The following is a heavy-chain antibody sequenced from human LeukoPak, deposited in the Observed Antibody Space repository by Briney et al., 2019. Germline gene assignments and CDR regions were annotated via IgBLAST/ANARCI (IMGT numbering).Heavy chain of an antibody. J-gene: IGHJ4*02. V-gene: IGHV3-21*01. D-gene: IGHD5-24*01. Sequence: PGGSLRLSCAASGFTFSSYSMNWVRQAPGKGLEWASSISSSSSYIYYADSVKGRFTISRDNAKNSLYLQMNSLRADDTTVYYCARAGGMASITYYFHYWGQGTLVTVSS. CDR2: ISSSSSYI. CDR1: GFTFSSYS. CDR3: ARAGGMASITYYFHY.